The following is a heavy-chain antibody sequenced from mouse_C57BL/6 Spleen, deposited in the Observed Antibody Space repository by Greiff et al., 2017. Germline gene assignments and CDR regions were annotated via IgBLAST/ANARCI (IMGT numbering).Heavy chain of an antibody. CDR2: IHPNSGST. Sequence: VQLQQPGAELVKPGASVKLSCKASGYTFTSYWMHWVKQRPGQGLEWIGMIHPNSGSTNYNEKFKSKATLTVDKSSSTAYMQLSSLTSEDSAVYYCARRGIYDGYYSAMDYWGQGTSGTVSS. CDR1: GYTFTSYW. J-gene: IGHJ4*01. CDR3: ARRGIYDGYYSAMDY. D-gene: IGHD2-3*01. V-gene: IGHV1-64*01.